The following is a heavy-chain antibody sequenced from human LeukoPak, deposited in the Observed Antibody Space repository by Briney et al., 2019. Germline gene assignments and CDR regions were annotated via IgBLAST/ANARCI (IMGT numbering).Heavy chain of an antibody. J-gene: IGHJ4*02. Sequence: GGSLRLSCAASGFTFSGYSMNWVRQAPGKGLEWVSSISSSSSYIYYADSVKGRFTISRDNAKNSLYLQMNSLRAEDTAVYYCARAKGSAWYEGRYWRPGTLVTVSS. V-gene: IGHV3-21*01. CDR1: GFTFSGYS. CDR2: ISSSSSYI. D-gene: IGHD6-19*01. CDR3: ARAKGSAWYEGRY.